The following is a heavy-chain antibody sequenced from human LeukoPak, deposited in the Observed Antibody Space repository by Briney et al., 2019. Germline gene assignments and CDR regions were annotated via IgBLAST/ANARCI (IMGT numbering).Heavy chain of an antibody. D-gene: IGHD2-15*01. J-gene: IGHJ5*02. V-gene: IGHV4-39*07. CDR1: GGSISSSSYY. CDR3: ARASYCSGGSCYDGWFDP. CDR2: IYYSGST. Sequence: SETLSLTCTVSGGSISSSSYYWGWIRQPPGKGLEWIGSIYYSGSTYYNPSLKSRVTISVDTSKNQFSLKLSSVTAADTAVYYCARASYCSGGSCYDGWFDPWGQGTLVTVTS.